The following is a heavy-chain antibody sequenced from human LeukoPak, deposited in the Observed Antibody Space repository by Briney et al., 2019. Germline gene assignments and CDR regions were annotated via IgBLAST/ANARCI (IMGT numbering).Heavy chain of an antibody. CDR2: INTKTGNP. V-gene: IGHV7-4-1*02. D-gene: IGHD3/OR15-3a*01. J-gene: IGHJ4*02. CDR3: AKGGWGAGTGMDS. CDR1: GYTFTGHA. Sequence: ASVKVSCTASGYTFTGHAMNWVRQAPGQGPEWMGYINTKTGNPTYAQGFTGRFVFSLDTSVSTAYLQISSLKPEDTGVYYCAKGGWGAGTGMDSWGQGTLVTVSS.